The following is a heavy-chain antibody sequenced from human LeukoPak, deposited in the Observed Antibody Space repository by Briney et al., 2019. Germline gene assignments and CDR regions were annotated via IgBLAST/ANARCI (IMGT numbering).Heavy chain of an antibody. CDR2: ISAYNGNT. J-gene: IGHJ5*02. CDR3: ARRGSAAAAGWFDP. D-gene: IGHD6-13*01. Sequence: ASVKVSCKASGYTFTSYGISWVRQAPGXXXXWMGWISAYNGNTNYAQKLQGRVTMTTDTSTSTAYMELRSLRSDDTAVYYCARRGSAAAAGWFDPWGQGTLVTVSS. CDR1: GYTFTSYG. V-gene: IGHV1-18*01.